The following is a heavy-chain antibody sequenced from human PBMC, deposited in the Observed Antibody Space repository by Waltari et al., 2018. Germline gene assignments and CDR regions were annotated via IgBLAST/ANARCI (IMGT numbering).Heavy chain of an antibody. CDR2: IPHSGNT. V-gene: IGHV4-30-2*01. CDR3: AREATYYDSSGYYEGRAFDI. CDR1: GGSISSIGYS. J-gene: IGHJ3*02. Sequence: QLHLQQSGSGLVKPSETLSLTCAVSGGSISSIGYSWNWIRQPPGKGLECIGYIPHSGNTSYHPSLESRVTISFYRSRTQFSLKLRSVTAAATAVYYCAREATYYDSSGYYEGRAFDICGRGTLVTVSS. D-gene: IGHD3-22*01.